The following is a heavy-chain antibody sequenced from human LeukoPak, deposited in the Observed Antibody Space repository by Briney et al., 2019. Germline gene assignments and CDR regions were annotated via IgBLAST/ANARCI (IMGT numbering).Heavy chain of an antibody. CDR2: IYTSGST. Sequence: TPSETLSLTCTVSGGSISSNSYYWSWIRQPAGKGLEWIGRIYTSGSTNYNPSLKSRVTMSVDTSKNQFSLKLSSVTAADTAVYYCARGLRYFDWSHAFDIWGQGTMVTVSS. V-gene: IGHV4-61*02. J-gene: IGHJ3*02. CDR1: GGSISSNSYY. D-gene: IGHD3-9*01. CDR3: ARGLRYFDWSHAFDI.